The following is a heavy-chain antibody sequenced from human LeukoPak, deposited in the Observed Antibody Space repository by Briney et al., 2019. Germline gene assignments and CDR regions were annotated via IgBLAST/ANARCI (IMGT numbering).Heavy chain of an antibody. Sequence: AGGSLRLSCAASGFIFSSYAMAWVRQDPGKGLEWVSAITSGGNTYFADSVKGRFTISRDNSKNTLHLQMNSLRVEDTAVYYCLKDWGTYRAFDYWGQGTLVTVSS. CDR1: GFIFSSYA. CDR2: ITSGGNT. J-gene: IGHJ4*02. CDR3: LKDWGTYRAFDY. V-gene: IGHV3-23*01. D-gene: IGHD3-16*01.